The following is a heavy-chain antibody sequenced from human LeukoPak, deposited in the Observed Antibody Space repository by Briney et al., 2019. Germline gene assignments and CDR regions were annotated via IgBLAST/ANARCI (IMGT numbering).Heavy chain of an antibody. V-gene: IGHV3-7*04. Sequence: PGRSLRLSCAASGFTFSSYAMHWVRQAPGKGLEWVANIKQYGSEKYYVDSVKGRFTISRDNAKNSLYLQMNSLRVEDTAVYYCARADVPAGTGFMDVWGQGTTVTVSS. CDR3: ARADVPAGTGFMDV. J-gene: IGHJ6*02. CDR2: IKQYGSEK. CDR1: GFTFSSYA. D-gene: IGHD6-13*01.